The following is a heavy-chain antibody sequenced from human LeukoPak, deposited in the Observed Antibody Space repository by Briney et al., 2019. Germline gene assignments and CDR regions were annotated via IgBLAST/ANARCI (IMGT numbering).Heavy chain of an antibody. CDR2: IRSNFYGGTT. V-gene: IGHV3-49*04. CDR1: GFTIGDYA. J-gene: IGHJ4*02. Sequence: GGSLRLSCTASGFTIGDYAMSWVRQAPGKGLEWVGFIRSNFYGGTTDYAASVKGRFTISRDGSKSIAYLQMNSLKTEDTAVYYCTRGGGGDPVDYWGQGALVTVSS. D-gene: IGHD3-16*01. CDR3: TRGGGGDPVDY.